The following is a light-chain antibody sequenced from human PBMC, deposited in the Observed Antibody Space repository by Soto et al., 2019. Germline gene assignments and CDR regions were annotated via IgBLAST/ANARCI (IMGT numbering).Light chain of an antibody. Sequence: DIQMTQSPSTLSASVGDRVTITCRASQTISTWLAWYQQKAGKAPKVLIYKASSLQIGVPSRFSGSGSGTEFTLTISSLQSDDFGVYYCMQGTHWPFTLGPGTKVDIK. CDR1: QTISTW. CDR2: KAS. CDR3: MQGTHWPFT. V-gene: IGKV1-5*03. J-gene: IGKJ3*01.